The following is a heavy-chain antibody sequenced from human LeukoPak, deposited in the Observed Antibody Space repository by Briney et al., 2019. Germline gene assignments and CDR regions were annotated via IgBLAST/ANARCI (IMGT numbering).Heavy chain of an antibody. D-gene: IGHD3-3*01. J-gene: IGHJ4*02. Sequence: ASVKVSCKASGYTFTSYGISWVRQAPGQGLEWMGWISAYNGNTNYAQKLQGRVTMTTDTSTSTAYMELRSLRSDDTAVYYCASPRQSPDFWSGYYNFDYWGQGTLVTVSS. CDR3: ASPRQSPDFWSGYYNFDY. CDR1: GYTFTSYG. V-gene: IGHV1-18*01. CDR2: ISAYNGNT.